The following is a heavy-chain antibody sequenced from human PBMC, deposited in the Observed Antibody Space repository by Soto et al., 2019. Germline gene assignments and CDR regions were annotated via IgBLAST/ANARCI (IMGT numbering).Heavy chain of an antibody. D-gene: IGHD4-17*01. V-gene: IGHV3-23*01. CDR1: GFTFSSYA. CDR3: AKAATVSRYYYYYYMDV. J-gene: IGHJ6*03. Sequence: GGFLRLSCAASGFTFSSYAMSWVRQAPGKGLEWVSAISGSGGSTYYADSVKGRFTISRDNSKNTLYLQMNSLRAEDTAVYYCAKAATVSRYYYYYYMDVWGKGTTVTVSS. CDR2: ISGSGGST.